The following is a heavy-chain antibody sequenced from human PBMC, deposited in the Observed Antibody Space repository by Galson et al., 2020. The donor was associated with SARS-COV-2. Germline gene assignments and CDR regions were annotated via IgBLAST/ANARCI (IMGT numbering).Heavy chain of an antibody. CDR3: ARGTGFDY. CDR2: ISSTGSPI. J-gene: IGHJ4*02. CDR1: GFTFSSYS. Sequence: GGSLRLSCAASGFTFSSYSMNWVRQAPGKGLEWVSYISSTGSPIYYADSVKGRFTISRDNAKTSLYLQMNSLRAEDTAVYYCARGTGFDYWGQGTLVTVSS. D-gene: IGHD1-1*01. V-gene: IGHV3-48*01.